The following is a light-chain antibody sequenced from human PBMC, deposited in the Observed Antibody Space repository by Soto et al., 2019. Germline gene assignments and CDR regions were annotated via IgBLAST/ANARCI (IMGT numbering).Light chain of an antibody. CDR2: AAA. CDR3: QQYGYSPPT. V-gene: IGKV3-20*01. Sequence: ENVLTQSPGTLSLPPGERATLSCRASQSVSSTFFAWYQQKPGQALRLLLYAAASRATGIPDRFSGSGSGTDFTLTISRLEPEDSAVYYCQQYGYSPPTFGQGTKLEIK. J-gene: IGKJ2*01. CDR1: QSVSSTF.